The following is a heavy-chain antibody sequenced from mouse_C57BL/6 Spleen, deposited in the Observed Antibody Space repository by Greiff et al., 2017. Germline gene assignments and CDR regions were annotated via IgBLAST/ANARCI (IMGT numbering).Heavy chain of an antibody. D-gene: IGHD2-12*01. Sequence: VQLQQSGPELVKPGASVKISCKASGYSFTDYNMNWVKQSNGKGLEWIGVINPNYGTTSYNQKFKGKATLTVDHSSSTAYMQLTSLTSEHSAVYYCAREVRGCYRNYWYFDVWGTGTTVTVSS. CDR2: INPNYGTT. CDR1: GYSFTDYN. CDR3: AREVRGCYRNYWYFDV. J-gene: IGHJ1*03. V-gene: IGHV1-39*01.